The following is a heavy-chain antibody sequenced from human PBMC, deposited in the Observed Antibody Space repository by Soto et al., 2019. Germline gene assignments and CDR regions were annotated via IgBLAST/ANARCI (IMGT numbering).Heavy chain of an antibody. Sequence: ASVKVSCKASGYTFTGYYMHWVRQAPGQGLEWMGWINPNSGGTNYAQKFQGWVTMTRDTSISTAYMELSRLRSDDTAVYYCARVSCSSTSCPSPGNFDYWGQGTLVTVSS. CDR1: GYTFTGYY. V-gene: IGHV1-2*04. CDR3: ARVSCSSTSCPSPGNFDY. D-gene: IGHD2-2*01. J-gene: IGHJ4*02. CDR2: INPNSGGT.